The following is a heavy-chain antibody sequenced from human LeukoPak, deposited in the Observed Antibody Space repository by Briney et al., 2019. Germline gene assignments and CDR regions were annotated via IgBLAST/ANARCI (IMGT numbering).Heavy chain of an antibody. CDR2: ISGSGGST. D-gene: IGHD4-17*01. CDR3: AKESTVTPGNVNWFDT. CDR1: GFTFSSYG. V-gene: IGHV3-23*01. J-gene: IGHJ5*02. Sequence: GGSLRLSCAASGFTFSSYGTSWVRQAPGKGLEWVSAISGSGGSTYYADSVKGRFTISRDNSKNTLSLQMNSLRAEDTAVYYCAKESTVTPGNVNWFDTWGQGTLVTVSS.